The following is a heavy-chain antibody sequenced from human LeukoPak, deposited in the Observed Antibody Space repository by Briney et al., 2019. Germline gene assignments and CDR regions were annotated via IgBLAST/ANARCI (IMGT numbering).Heavy chain of an antibody. Sequence: ASVKVSCKASGGTFISYAISWVRQAPGEGLEWMGWISAYNGNTNYAQKFQGRVTMTTDTSTSTAYMELRSLSSDDTAVYYCVRASISPFDSWGQGTLVTVSS. D-gene: IGHD1-14*01. V-gene: IGHV1-18*01. CDR2: ISAYNGNT. J-gene: IGHJ5*01. CDR1: GGTFISYA. CDR3: VRASISPFDS.